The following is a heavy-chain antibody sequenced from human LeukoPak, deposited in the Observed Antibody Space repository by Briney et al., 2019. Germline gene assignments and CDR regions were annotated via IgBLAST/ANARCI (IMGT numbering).Heavy chain of an antibody. J-gene: IGHJ4*02. V-gene: IGHV4-39*01. CDR2: IYYSGSS. CDR3: ARGEGGYFDY. CDR1: GGSISSSSYY. Sequence: SETLSLTCTVSGGSISSSSYYWAWIRQPPGKGLEWIGNIYYSGSSYYNSSLKSRVTIAIDTSKNQFSLKLSSVTAADTAVYYCARGEGGYFDYWGQGTPVTVSS. D-gene: IGHD3-22*01.